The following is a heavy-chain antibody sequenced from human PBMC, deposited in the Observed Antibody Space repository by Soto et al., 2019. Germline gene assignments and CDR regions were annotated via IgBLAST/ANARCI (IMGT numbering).Heavy chain of an antibody. V-gene: IGHV4-30-4*01. CDR1: GGSLSTGYYY. Sequence: SETLSLTCSVSGGSLSTGYYYWGWIRQPPGKGLEWIGNIYYSGNTSYNPSLKSRLITSIDTCKNQFSLKVGSVTAADTHAHLCASPSLYGIDVWGQGTT. CDR3: ASPSLYGIDV. J-gene: IGHJ6*01. CDR2: IYYSGNT.